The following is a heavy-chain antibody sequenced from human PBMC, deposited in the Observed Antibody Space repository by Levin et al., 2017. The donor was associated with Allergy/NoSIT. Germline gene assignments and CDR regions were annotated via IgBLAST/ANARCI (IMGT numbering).Heavy chain of an antibody. V-gene: IGHV3-64*01. CDR1: GFTFSSYP. CDR2: IDSHGGST. J-gene: IGHJ2*01. CDR3: ARDVDHIVGKWYFDL. D-gene: IGHD2-21*01. Sequence: GESLKISCAASGFTFSSYPMHWVRQTPGKGLEYVSSIDSHGGSTHYASTVKGRFTISRDNSKNTLYLQMGSPRPEDMAVYHCARDVDHIVGKWYFDLWGRGTLVTVSS.